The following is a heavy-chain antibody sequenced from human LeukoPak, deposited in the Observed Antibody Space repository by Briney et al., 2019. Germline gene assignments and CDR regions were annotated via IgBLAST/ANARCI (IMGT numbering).Heavy chain of an antibody. CDR1: GYTFTTYD. V-gene: IGHV1-8*03. CDR3: ARDLKWLNYFDY. D-gene: IGHD3-3*01. CDR2: INPNSGNT. J-gene: IGHJ4*02. Sequence: GASVKVSCKASGYTFTTYDINWVRQATGQGLQWMGWINPNSGNTGYAQKFQGRITITRNTSISTVYMELSSLRSEDTAVYYCARDLKWLNYFDYWGQGTLVTVSS.